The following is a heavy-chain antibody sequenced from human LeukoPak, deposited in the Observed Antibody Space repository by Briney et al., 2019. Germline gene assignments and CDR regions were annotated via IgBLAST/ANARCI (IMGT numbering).Heavy chain of an antibody. D-gene: IGHD4-17*01. CDR3: ARDLGDYGDY. Sequence: GGSLRLSCAASGFTFSSYSMNWVRQAPGKGLEWVSYISSSSSTIYYADSVKGRFTISRDNAKNSLYLQMNSLRAEDTAVYYCARDLGDYGDYWGQGTLVTVSS. CDR1: GFTFSSYS. J-gene: IGHJ4*02. V-gene: IGHV3-48*04. CDR2: ISSSSSTI.